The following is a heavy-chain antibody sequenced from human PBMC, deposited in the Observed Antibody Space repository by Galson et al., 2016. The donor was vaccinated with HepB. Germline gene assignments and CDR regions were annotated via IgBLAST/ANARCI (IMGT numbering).Heavy chain of an antibody. CDR2: ISTDGRTA. V-gene: IGHV3-74*01. J-gene: IGHJ6*02. CDR3: ARDGRRGYDMDV. Sequence: SLRLSCAASGFTFSSYWMHWVRQAPGKGLVWVSRISTDGRTANQADSVKGRFTISRDNAKNSLYLQMNSLRDEDTAVYYCARDGRRGYDMDVWGQGTTVTVSS. CDR1: GFTFSSYW.